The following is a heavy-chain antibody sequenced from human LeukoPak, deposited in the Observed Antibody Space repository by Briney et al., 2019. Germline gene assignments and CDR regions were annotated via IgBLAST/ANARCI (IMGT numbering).Heavy chain of an antibody. Sequence: SETLSLTCAVYGGSFSGYYWSWIRQPPGKGLEWIGEINHSGSTNYNPSLKSRVTISVDTSKNQFSLKLSSVTAADTAVYYCARGENWNLISQTADFDYWGQGTLVTVSS. V-gene: IGHV4-34*01. D-gene: IGHD1-7*01. CDR2: INHSGST. CDR1: GGSFSGYY. CDR3: ARGENWNLISQTADFDY. J-gene: IGHJ4*02.